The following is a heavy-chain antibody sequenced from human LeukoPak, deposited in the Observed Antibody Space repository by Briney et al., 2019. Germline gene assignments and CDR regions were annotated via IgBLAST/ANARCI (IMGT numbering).Heavy chain of an antibody. V-gene: IGHV3-7*01. CDR1: GFTFSSYW. Sequence: PGGSLRLSCAASGFTFSSYWMSWVRQAPGKGLEWVANIKQDGSEKYYVDSVKGRFTISRDNAKNSLYLQMNSLRAEDTAVYYCARTIASDPLYFDYWGQGTLVTVSS. CDR2: IKQDGSEK. D-gene: IGHD6-13*01. J-gene: IGHJ4*02. CDR3: ARTIASDPLYFDY.